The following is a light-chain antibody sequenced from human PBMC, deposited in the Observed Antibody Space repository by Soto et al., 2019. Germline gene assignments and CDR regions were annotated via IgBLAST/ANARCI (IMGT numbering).Light chain of an antibody. Sequence: DIVMTQSPDSLAVSLGERATFNCKSSQSVLYSSDNNNYLAWYQQKPGQPPKLLIYWASTRESGVPDRFSGSGSGTDFTLTISRLQAEDVAVYYCQQYYSTPWTFGQGTKVEIK. V-gene: IGKV4-1*01. CDR3: QQYYSTPWT. CDR2: WAS. J-gene: IGKJ1*01. CDR1: QSVLYSSDNNNY.